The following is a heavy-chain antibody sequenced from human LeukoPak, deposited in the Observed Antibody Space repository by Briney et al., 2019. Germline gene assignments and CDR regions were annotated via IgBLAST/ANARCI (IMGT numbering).Heavy chain of an antibody. V-gene: IGHV7-4-1*02. CDR1: GYTFTSNA. CDR3: AREDGSYDY. D-gene: IGHD3-10*01. J-gene: IGHJ4*02. CDR2: INTNSGIP. Sequence: ASVKVSCKASGYTFTSNAINWVRQAPGQGLEWMGWINTNSGIPKYAQGFTGRFVFSLDTSVNTAYLQISSLRAEDTAVYYCAREDGSYDYWGQGTLVTVSS.